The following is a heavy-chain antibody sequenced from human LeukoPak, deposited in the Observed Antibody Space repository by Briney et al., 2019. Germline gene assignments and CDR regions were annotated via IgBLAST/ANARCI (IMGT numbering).Heavy chain of an antibody. D-gene: IGHD2-8*01. V-gene: IGHV3-66*01. CDR3: AGEVYRPW. CDR1: GFTVTSKY. Sequence: SGGSLRLSCAASGFTVTSKYMSWVRQAPGKGLEWVSVIYSGGTTNYADSVRGRFTVSRDSSKNTLYLQMNSLRAEDTAVYYCAGEVYRPWWGQGILVTVSS. CDR2: IYSGGTT. J-gene: IGHJ4*02.